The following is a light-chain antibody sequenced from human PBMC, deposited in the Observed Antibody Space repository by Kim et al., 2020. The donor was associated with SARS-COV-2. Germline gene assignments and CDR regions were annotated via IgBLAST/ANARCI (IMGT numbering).Light chain of an antibody. V-gene: IGKV3-11*01. CDR1: QSVGTY. J-gene: IGKJ2*01. Sequence: LSLSPGESATLSCRASQSVGTYLGWYQQKPGQAPMLVIYDASNSATGIPARFSGSGSGTDFTLTISSLEPEDFAVYYCQQRNNWYTFGQGTKLEI. CDR2: DAS. CDR3: QQRNNWYT.